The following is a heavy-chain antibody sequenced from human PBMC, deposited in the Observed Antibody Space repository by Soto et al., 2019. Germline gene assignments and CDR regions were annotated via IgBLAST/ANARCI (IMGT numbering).Heavy chain of an antibody. Sequence: SETLSLTCAVYGGSFSGCYWTWIRQPPGKGLEWIGEINDSGGTDYNPSLKSRVTISLDTSKNQLSLKLSSVTAADTAVYYCARGRKGFSSSCYVDWGQGTLVTVSS. CDR3: ARGRKGFSSSCYVD. CDR1: GGSFSGCY. CDR2: INDSGGT. V-gene: IGHV4-34*01. D-gene: IGHD6-13*01. J-gene: IGHJ4*02.